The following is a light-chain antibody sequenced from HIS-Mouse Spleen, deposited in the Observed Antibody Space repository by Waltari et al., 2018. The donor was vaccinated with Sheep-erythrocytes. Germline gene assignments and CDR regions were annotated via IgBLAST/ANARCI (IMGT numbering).Light chain of an antibody. CDR1: SSDVGRYNL. V-gene: IGLV2-23*01. CDR2: EGS. CDR3: CSYAGSSTLGV. Sequence: QSALTQPASVSGSPGQSITISCTATSSDVGRYNLFSWYQQHPGKAPKLMIYEGSKRPSGVSNRFSGSKSGNTASLTISGLQAEDEADYYCCSYAGSSTLGVFGGGTKLTVL. J-gene: IGLJ2*01.